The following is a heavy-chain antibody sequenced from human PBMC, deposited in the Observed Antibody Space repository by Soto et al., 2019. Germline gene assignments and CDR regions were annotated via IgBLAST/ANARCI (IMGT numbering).Heavy chain of an antibody. CDR3: ARDQHILRYFDWYQDGMDV. V-gene: IGHV3-74*01. Sequence: LRLSCAASGFTFSSYWMHWVRQAPGKGLVWVSRINSDGSSTSYADSVKGRFTISRDNAKNTLYLQMNSLRAEDTAVYYCARDQHILRYFDWYQDGMDVWGQGNTVTVSS. J-gene: IGHJ6*02. CDR2: INSDGSST. D-gene: IGHD3-9*01. CDR1: GFTFSSYW.